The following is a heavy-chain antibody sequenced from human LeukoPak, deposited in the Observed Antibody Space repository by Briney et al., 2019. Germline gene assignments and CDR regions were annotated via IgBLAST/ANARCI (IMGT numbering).Heavy chain of an antibody. CDR3: ARIYSSGNYLYYFDY. J-gene: IGHJ4*02. Sequence: PGGSLRLSCAASGFTFRSFAMNWVRQAPGKGLEWIAYIINAADPSNTIYYADSVRGRFTISRDNDMNSLFLEMNSLRADDTAVYYCARIYSSGNYLYYFDYWGQGTLVTVSS. V-gene: IGHV3-48*01. CDR2: IINAADPSNTI. D-gene: IGHD4-23*01. CDR1: GFTFRSFA.